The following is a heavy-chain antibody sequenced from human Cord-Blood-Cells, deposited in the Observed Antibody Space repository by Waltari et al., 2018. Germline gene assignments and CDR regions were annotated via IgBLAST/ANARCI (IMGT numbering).Heavy chain of an antibody. CDR2: IYYSGST. J-gene: IGHJ4*02. CDR1: GGSISSSSYY. D-gene: IGHD6-13*01. V-gene: IGHV4-39*01. CDR3: ASKRAAGIDY. Sequence: QLQLQESGPGLVKPSETLSLTCTVSGGSISSSSYYWGWLRQPPGKGREWIGSIYYSGSTDYNPPRKRRVTICVDTSKNQFSLKLSSVTAGDTAVDYCASKRAAGIDYWGQGTLVTVSS.